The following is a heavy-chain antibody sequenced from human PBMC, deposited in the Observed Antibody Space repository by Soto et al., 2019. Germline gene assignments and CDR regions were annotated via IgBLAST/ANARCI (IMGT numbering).Heavy chain of an antibody. Sequence: GESLKISCKGFGYSFAGHWITWVRQKPGKGLEWMGRIDPSDSQTYYSPSFRGHVTISATKSITTVFLQWSSLRASDTAMYYCARQIYDSDTGPNFQYYFDSWGQGTPVTVSS. CDR1: GYSFAGHW. V-gene: IGHV5-10-1*01. CDR3: ARQIYDSDTGPNFQYYFDS. D-gene: IGHD3-22*01. J-gene: IGHJ4*02. CDR2: IDPSDSQT.